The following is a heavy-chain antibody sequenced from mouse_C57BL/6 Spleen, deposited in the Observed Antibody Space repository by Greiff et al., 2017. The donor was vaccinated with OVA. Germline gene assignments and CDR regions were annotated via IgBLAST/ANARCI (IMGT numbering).Heavy chain of an antibody. Sequence: QVQLQQPGTELVKPGASVKLSCKASGYTFTSYWMHWVKQRPGKGLEWIGQIYPGDGDTNYNGKFKGKATLTADTSSSTAYMQLSSLTSEDSAVYFCARGDSAGYNYFDYWGQGTTLTVSS. D-gene: IGHD3-2*02. V-gene: IGHV1-80*01. CDR3: ARGDSAGYNYFDY. CDR1: GYTFTSYW. J-gene: IGHJ2*01. CDR2: IYPGDGDT.